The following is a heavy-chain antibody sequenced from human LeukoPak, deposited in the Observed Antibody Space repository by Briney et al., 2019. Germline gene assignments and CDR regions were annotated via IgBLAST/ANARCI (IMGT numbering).Heavy chain of an antibody. CDR3: ARSLGYYYYYMDV. J-gene: IGHJ6*03. V-gene: IGHV2-70*11. CDR1: GFSLSTDGMC. Sequence: SGPTLVNPTQTLTLTCTFSGFSLSTDGMCVSWIRQPPGKALEWLARIDWDDDKYHSTSLKTRLTISKDTSKNQVVLTMTNMDPVDTATYFCARSLGYYYYYMDVWGKGTTVTVSS. CDR2: IDWDDDK.